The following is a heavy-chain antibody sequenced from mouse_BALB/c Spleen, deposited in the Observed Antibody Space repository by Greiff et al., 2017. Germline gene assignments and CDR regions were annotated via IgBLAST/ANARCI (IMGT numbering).Heavy chain of an antibody. Sequence: EVKLVESGGGLVQPKGSLKLSCAASGFTFNTYAMNWVRQAPGKGLEWVARIRSKSNNYATYYADSVKDRFTISGDDSQSMLYLQMNNLKTEDTAMYYCVSDGYYWYFDVWGAGTTVTVSS. D-gene: IGHD2-2*01. CDR2: IRSKSNNYAT. V-gene: IGHV10-1*02. J-gene: IGHJ1*01. CDR3: VSDGYYWYFDV. CDR1: GFTFNTYA.